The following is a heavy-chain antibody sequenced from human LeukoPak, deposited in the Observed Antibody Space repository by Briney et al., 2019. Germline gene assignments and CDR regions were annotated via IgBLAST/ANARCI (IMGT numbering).Heavy chain of an antibody. V-gene: IGHV3-30*03. CDR1: GFTFSSYG. D-gene: IGHD6-6*01. CDR2: ISYDGSNK. Sequence: GGSLRLSCAASGFTFSSYGMHWVRQAPGKGLEGVAVISYDGSNKYYADSVKGRFTISRDNSKNTLYLQMNSLRAEDTAVYYCRSLIAARQDAFDIWGQGTMVTVSS. CDR3: RSLIAARQDAFDI. J-gene: IGHJ3*02.